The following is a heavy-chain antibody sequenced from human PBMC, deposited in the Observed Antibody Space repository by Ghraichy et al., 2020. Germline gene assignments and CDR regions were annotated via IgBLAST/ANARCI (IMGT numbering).Heavy chain of an antibody. CDR3: ARERGEYYDFWSGYYTQYYYMDV. J-gene: IGHJ6*03. V-gene: IGHV3-11*04. Sequence: GGSLRLSCAASGFTFSDYYMSWIRQAPGKGLEWVSYISSSGSTIYYADSVKGRFTISRDNAKNSLYLQMNSLRAEDTAVYYCARERGEYYDFWSGYYTQYYYMDVWGKGTTVTVSS. CDR2: ISSSGSTI. CDR1: GFTFSDYY. D-gene: IGHD3-3*01.